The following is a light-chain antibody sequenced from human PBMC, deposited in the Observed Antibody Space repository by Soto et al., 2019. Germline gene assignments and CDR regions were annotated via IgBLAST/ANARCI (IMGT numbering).Light chain of an antibody. CDR2: DTD. V-gene: IGLV7-46*01. CDR1: TLAVTGGNH. J-gene: IGLJ2*01. Sequence: QAVVTQAPSLTVSPGGTVTLTCASSTLAVTGGNHPYWFQQKPGQAPRTLIYDTDNRYSWTPARFSGSLLGGKAALTLSGAQAEDEAEYYCLLSYGVFGGGTKLTVL. CDR3: LLSYGV.